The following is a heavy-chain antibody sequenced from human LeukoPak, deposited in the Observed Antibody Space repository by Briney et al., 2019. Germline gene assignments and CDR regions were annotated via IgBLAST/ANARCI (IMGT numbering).Heavy chain of an antibody. Sequence: SQTLSLTCTVSGVSISSGDYYWSWIRQPPGMGLEWIGYIYCSGSTYYNASVKSRVTISVDTSTNQFSLRLSSVTAADAALYYCAGEGVYSRRTLNWFDPWSQGTLVTVSA. D-gene: IGHD6-13*01. V-gene: IGHV4-30-4*08. J-gene: IGHJ5*02. CDR2: IYCSGST. CDR1: GVSISSGDYY. CDR3: AGEGVYSRRTLNWFDP.